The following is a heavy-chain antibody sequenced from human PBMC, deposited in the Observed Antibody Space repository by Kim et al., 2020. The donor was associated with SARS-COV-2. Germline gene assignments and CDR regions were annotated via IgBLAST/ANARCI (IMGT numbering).Heavy chain of an antibody. Sequence: NYNPSLKGRVTISVDTSKTQFSLKLSSVTAADTAVYYCASLSNYYYGMDVWGQGTTVTVSS. V-gene: IGHV4-34*01. J-gene: IGHJ6*02. CDR3: ASLSNYYYGMDV.